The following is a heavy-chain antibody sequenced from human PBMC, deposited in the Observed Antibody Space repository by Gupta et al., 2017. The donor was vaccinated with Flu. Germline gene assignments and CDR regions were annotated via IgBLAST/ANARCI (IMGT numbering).Heavy chain of an antibody. D-gene: IGHD2-2*02. CDR3: AREKFCSSASCYRWFDP. V-gene: IGHV1-2*06. J-gene: IGHJ5*02. CDR2: INPHSGSR. Sequence: QVHRVQSGAEVKEPGASVKVSCKSSGYSFHAYDIHWVRQAPGQGLEWMGRINPHSGSRNYEQKFQGRVTVTMDTSISTVYMDLSRLRSDDTAIYYCAREKFCSSASCYRWFDPWGQGTLVTVSS. CDR1: GYSFHAYD.